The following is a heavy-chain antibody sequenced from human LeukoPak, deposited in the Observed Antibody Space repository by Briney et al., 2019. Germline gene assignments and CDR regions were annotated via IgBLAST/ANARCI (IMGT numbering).Heavy chain of an antibody. Sequence: GGSLRLSCAASGFTFSSYSMNWVRQAPGKGLEWVSAISGSGGSTYYADSVKGRFTICRDNSKNTLYLQMNSLRAEDTAVYYCASLYYYDSSGYYRDAFDIWGQGTMVTVSS. CDR3: ASLYYYDSSGYYRDAFDI. CDR1: GFTFSSYS. D-gene: IGHD3-22*01. J-gene: IGHJ3*02. V-gene: IGHV3-23*01. CDR2: ISGSGGST.